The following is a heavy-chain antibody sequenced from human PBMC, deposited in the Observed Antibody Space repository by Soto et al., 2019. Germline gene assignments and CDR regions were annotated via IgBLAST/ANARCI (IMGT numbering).Heavy chain of an antibody. CDR3: ARDKITGLFDY. CDR2: INHSGST. V-gene: IGHV4-34*01. CDR1: GGSFSGYD. J-gene: IGHJ4*02. Sequence: XQWGAGLLKPSETLSLTCAVYGGSFSGYDWTWIRQPPGTGLEWIGEINHSGSTNYNPSLXSRLTITVDTSKKHFSLKLTSVTAADPAVYYCARDKITGLFDYWGQGTLVTVSS. D-gene: IGHD2-8*02.